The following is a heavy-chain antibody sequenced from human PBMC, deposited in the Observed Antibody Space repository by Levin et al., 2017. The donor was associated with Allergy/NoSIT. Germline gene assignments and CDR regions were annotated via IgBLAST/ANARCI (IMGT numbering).Heavy chain of an antibody. CDR3: AREGVLGAYYFDY. V-gene: IGHV1-69*13. D-gene: IGHD1-26*01. J-gene: IGHJ4*02. CDR2: IIPIFGTA. Sequence: SVKVSCKASGGTFSSYAISWVRQAPGQGLEWMGGIIPIFGTANYAQKFQGRVTITADESTSTAYMELSSLRSEDTAVYYCAREGVLGAYYFDYWGQGTLVTVSS. CDR1: GGTFSSYA.